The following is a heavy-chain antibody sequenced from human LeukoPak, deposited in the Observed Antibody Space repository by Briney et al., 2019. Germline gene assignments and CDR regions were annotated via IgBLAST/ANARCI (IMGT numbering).Heavy chain of an antibody. CDR1: GGSLSSGDYY. J-gene: IGHJ4*02. CDR2: IYYSGST. CDR3: ARSLDTAMDPLDY. Sequence: SETLSLTCTVSGGSLSSGDYYWSWIRQPPGEGLEWIGYIYYSGSTYYNPSLKSRVTISVDTSKNQSSLKLSSVTAADTAVYYCARSLDTAMDPLDYWGQGTLVTVSS. D-gene: IGHD5-18*01. V-gene: IGHV4-30-4*08.